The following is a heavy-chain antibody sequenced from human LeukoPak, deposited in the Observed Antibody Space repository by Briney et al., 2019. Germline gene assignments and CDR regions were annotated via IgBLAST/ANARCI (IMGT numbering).Heavy chain of an antibody. Sequence: GGSLRLSCAASGFTFSIYDMHWVRQAPAKGLEWVSFIQYDGSHKNYVDSVKGRFTISRDNSRNTLYLQMFSLRAEDTAVYFCAKDLTLWGQGTVVTVSS. CDR2: IQYDGSHK. CDR3: AKDLTL. D-gene: IGHD4/OR15-4a*01. J-gene: IGHJ3*01. CDR1: GFTFSIYD. V-gene: IGHV3-30*02.